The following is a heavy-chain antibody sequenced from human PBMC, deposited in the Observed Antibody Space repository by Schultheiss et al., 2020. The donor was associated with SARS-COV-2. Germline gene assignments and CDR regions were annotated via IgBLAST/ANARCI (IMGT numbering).Heavy chain of an antibody. CDR3: ARDTYCSAGSCFDWYFDV. D-gene: IGHD2-15*01. V-gene: IGHV4-39*07. J-gene: IGHJ2*01. CDR1: GGSISSSSYY. Sequence: SQTLSLTCAVSGGSISSSSYYWGWIRQPPGKGLEWIGSIYYSGSTYYNPSLKSRVTISVDTSKNQFSLKVSSVTAADTAIYYCARDTYCSAGSCFDWYFDVWGRGTLVTVSS. CDR2: IYYSGST.